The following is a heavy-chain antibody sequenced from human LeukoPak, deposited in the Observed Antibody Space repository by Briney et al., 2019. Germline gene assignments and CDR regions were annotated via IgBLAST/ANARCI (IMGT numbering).Heavy chain of an antibody. D-gene: IGHD3-22*01. CDR2: IYHSGNT. Sequence: SETLSLTCAVSGYSISNGYYWGWIRQPPGKGLEWIGSIYHSGNTYYNPSLKSRITISVDTSKNQFSLTLSSATAADTAVYFCAREKSSGYADYWGQGTLVTVSS. CDR3: AREKSSGYADY. J-gene: IGHJ4*02. CDR1: GYSISNGYY. V-gene: IGHV4-38-2*02.